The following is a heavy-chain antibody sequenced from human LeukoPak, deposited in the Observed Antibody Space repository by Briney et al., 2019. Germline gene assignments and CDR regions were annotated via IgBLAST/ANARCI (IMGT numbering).Heavy chain of an antibody. J-gene: IGHJ6*03. D-gene: IGHD3-10*01. CDR3: ARDLYYGSGSLRYYYYLDP. V-gene: IGHV4-59*01. Sequence: SETLSLTCTVSGGSISSYYWSWIRQPPGKGLEWIGYIYYSGSTDYNPSLKSRVTISVDTSKNQFSLKLNSVTAADTGVYYCARDLYYGSGSLRYYYYLDPWGKGTTVTVSS. CDR2: IYYSGST. CDR1: GGSISSYY.